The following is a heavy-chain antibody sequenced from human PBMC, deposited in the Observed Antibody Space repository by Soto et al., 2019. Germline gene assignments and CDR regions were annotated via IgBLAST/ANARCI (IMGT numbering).Heavy chain of an antibody. CDR1: GYTFTSYA. J-gene: IGHJ5*02. Sequence: ASVKVSCKASGYTFTSYAMHWVRQAPGQRLEWMGWINAGNGNTKYSQKFQGRVTITRDTSASTAYMELSSLRSEDTAVYYCAVSLAKYDSLTGENWFDPWGQGTLVTVSS. CDR3: AVSLAKYDSLTGENWFDP. CDR2: INAGNGNT. D-gene: IGHD3-9*01. V-gene: IGHV1-3*01.